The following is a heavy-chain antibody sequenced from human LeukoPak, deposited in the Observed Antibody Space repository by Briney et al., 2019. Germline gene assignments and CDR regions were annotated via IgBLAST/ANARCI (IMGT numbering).Heavy chain of an antibody. D-gene: IGHD1-1*01. CDR2: IITKANRYAT. Sequence: PGGSLRLSCAASGFIFSGSEIHWVRQASGKGLEWIGRIITKANRYATGYTASVKGRFTISRDDSKNTAYLHMNSLKLEDTAVYYCRLEPPPDYWGQGTLVTVSS. J-gene: IGHJ4*02. CDR3: RLEPPPDY. V-gene: IGHV3-73*01. CDR1: GFIFSGSE.